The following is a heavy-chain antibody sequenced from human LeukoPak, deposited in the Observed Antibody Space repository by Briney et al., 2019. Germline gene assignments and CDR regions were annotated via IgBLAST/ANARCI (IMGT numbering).Heavy chain of an antibody. V-gene: IGHV1-8*01. D-gene: IGHD6-19*01. CDR1: GYTFTTYD. CDR2: MNPNSGNT. CDR3: ARGRGSGHKENWFDP. J-gene: IGHJ5*02. Sequence: ASVKVPCKASGYTFTTYDINWVRQATEQGLEWMGWMNPNSGNTGYAQKFQGRVTMTRNTSITTAYMELSSLRSEDTAVYYCARGRGSGHKENWFDPWGQGTLVTVSS.